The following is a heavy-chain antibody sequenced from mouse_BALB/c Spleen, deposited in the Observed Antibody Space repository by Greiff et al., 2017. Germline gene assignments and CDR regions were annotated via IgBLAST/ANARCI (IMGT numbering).Heavy chain of an antibody. J-gene: IGHJ4*01. CDR3: ARSGNYYAMDY. Sequence: EVQVVESGGGLVQPGGSRKLSCAASGFTFSSFGMHWVRQAPEKGLEWVAYISSGSSTIYYADTVTGRFTISRDNPKNTLFLQMTSLRAEDTAMYYCARSGNYYAMDYWGQGTSVTVSS. D-gene: IGHD2-1*01. V-gene: IGHV5-17*02. CDR2: ISSGSSTI. CDR1: GFTFSSFG.